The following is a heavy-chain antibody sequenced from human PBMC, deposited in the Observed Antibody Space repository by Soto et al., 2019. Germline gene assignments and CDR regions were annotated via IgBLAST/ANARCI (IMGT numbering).Heavy chain of an antibody. V-gene: IGHV4-31*03. CDR2: IYYSGST. J-gene: IGHJ5*02. CDR1: GGSISSGGYY. Sequence: SETLSLTCTVSGGSISSGGYYWSWIRQDPGKGLEWIGYIYYSGSTYYNPSLKSRVTISVDTSKNQFSLKLSSVTAADTAVYYCARGTPGIAVADPNWFDPWGQGTLVTVSS. D-gene: IGHD6-19*01. CDR3: ARGTPGIAVADPNWFDP.